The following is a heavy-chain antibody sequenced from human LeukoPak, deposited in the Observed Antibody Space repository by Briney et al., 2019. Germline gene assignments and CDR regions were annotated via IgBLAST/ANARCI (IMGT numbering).Heavy chain of an antibody. J-gene: IGHJ4*02. Sequence: GRSLRLSCAASGFIFSSYGMHWVRQAPGKGLEWVAVTWYDGSNKYYADAVKGRFTISRDNSKNTLYLQMNSLRAEDTAVYFCARDHGDYSGKDYWGQGTLVTVSS. CDR3: ARDHGDYSGKDY. D-gene: IGHD4-17*01. V-gene: IGHV3-33*01. CDR2: TWYDGSNK. CDR1: GFIFSSYG.